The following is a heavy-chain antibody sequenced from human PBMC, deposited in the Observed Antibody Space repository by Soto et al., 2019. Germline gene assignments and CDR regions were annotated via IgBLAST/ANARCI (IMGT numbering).Heavy chain of an antibody. CDR1: GGTFSSYA. D-gene: IGHD3-22*01. J-gene: IGHJ6*02. Sequence: ASVKVSCKASGGTFSSYAISWVRQAPGQGLEWMGIINPSSGRTSYAQNFQGRVTMTSDTSTSIVYMEMSSLKSEDTAVYYCARDPGTMIVGDYYYYGMDVWGQGTTVTVSS. V-gene: IGHV1-46*01. CDR3: ARDPGTMIVGDYYYYGMDV. CDR2: INPSSGRT.